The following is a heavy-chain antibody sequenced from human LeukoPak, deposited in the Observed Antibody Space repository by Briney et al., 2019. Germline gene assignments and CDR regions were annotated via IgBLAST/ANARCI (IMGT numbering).Heavy chain of an antibody. CDR2: IIPIFGTA. J-gene: IGHJ6*03. CDR3: AREVQVVPAATHYYYYYMDV. D-gene: IGHD2-2*01. CDR1: GGTFSSYA. V-gene: IGHV1-69*01. Sequence: ASVKVSCKAPGGTFSSYAISWVRQAPGHGLEWMGGIIPIFGTANYAQKFQGRVTITADESTSTAYMELSSLRSEDTAVYYCAREVQVVPAATHYYYYYMDVWGKGTTVTVSS.